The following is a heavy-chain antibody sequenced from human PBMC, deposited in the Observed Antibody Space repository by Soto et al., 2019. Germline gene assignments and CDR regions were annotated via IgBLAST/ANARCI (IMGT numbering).Heavy chain of an antibody. J-gene: IGHJ4*02. Sequence: QVQLQESGPGLVKPSQTLSLTCTVSGGSISTGGYYWTWIRQHPGKGLEWIGYIYYSGSTYCNPSLKSRVTISVDTFKNQFSLKLSSVTAGDTAVYYWARGLSVTLFDNWGQGTLVTVSS. D-gene: IGHD4-17*01. CDR3: ARGLSVTLFDN. CDR1: GGSISTGGYY. V-gene: IGHV4-31*03. CDR2: IYYSGST.